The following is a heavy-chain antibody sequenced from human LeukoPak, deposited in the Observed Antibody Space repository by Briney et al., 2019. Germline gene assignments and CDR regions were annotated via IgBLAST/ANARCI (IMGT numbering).Heavy chain of an antibody. Sequence: ASVKVSCKASGYTFTSYGISGVRQAPGQGLEWMGWISAYNGNTNYAQKLQGRVTMTTDTSTSTAYMELRSLRSDDTAVYYCARDYRDIVVVVAATRGGTYYFDYWGQGTLVTVSS. D-gene: IGHD2-15*01. CDR2: ISAYNGNT. CDR1: GYTFTSYG. CDR3: ARDYRDIVVVVAATRGGTYYFDY. J-gene: IGHJ4*02. V-gene: IGHV1-18*01.